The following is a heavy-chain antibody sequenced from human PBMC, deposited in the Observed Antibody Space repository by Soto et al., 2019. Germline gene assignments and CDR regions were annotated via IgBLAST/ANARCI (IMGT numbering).Heavy chain of an antibody. J-gene: IGHJ4*02. D-gene: IGHD3-16*02. CDR2: INHSGSS. CDR1: GGSFIGYF. Sequence: SETLSLTCAVYGGSFIGYFWTWIRQPPGKGLEWIGEINHSGSSNYNPSLKRRVSIFVDTSNNQFSLNLKSVTAADTAVYYCARAPKYYDHVWGNYRRASVGFDYWGQGTPVTVSS. V-gene: IGHV4-34*01. CDR3: ARAPKYYDHVWGNYRRASVGFDY.